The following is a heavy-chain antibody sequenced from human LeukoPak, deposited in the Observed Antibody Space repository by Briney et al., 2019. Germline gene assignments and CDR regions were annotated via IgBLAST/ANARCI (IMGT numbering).Heavy chain of an antibody. D-gene: IGHD2-21*01. CDR1: GFPFSDYY. J-gene: IGHJ4*02. Sequence: GGSLRLSCEASGFPFSDYYMSWIRQAPGKGLEWVSYISSSGTTIYYADSVKGRFTISRDNAKNSLYLQMNSLRAEDTAVYYCAKAPVTSCRGAYCYPFDYWGQGTLVTVSS. CDR2: ISSSGTTI. CDR3: AKAPVTSCRGAYCYPFDY. V-gene: IGHV3-11*04.